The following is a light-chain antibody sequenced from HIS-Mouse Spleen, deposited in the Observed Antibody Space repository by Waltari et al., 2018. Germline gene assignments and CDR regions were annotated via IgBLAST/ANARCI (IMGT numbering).Light chain of an antibody. CDR2: AAS. J-gene: IGKJ1*01. Sequence: IQLTQSPSFLSASVGDRVTTTCRASQGISSYLAWYQQKPGKAPKLLIYAASTLQSGVPSRFSGSGSATEFTLTISSLQPEDFATYYCQQLNSYPPTFGQGTKVEIK. CDR3: QQLNSYPPT. CDR1: QGISSY. V-gene: IGKV1-9*01.